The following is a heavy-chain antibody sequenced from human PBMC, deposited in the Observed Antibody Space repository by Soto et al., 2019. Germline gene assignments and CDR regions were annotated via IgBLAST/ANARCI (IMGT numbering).Heavy chain of an antibody. Sequence: SETLSLTCAVYGGSFSGYYWSWIRQPPGKGLEWIGEINHSGSTNYNPSLRSRVTISVDTSKNQFSLKLSSVTAADTAVYYCARQQYGSGSYYDFDYWGQGTLVTVSS. CDR3: ARQQYGSGSYYDFDY. D-gene: IGHD3-10*01. CDR1: GGSFSGYY. V-gene: IGHV4-34*01. J-gene: IGHJ4*02. CDR2: INHSGST.